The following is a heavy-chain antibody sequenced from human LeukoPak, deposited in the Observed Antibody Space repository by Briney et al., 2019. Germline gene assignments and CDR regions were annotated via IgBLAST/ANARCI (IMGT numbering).Heavy chain of an antibody. D-gene: IGHD3-3*01. V-gene: IGHV1-46*01. J-gene: IGHJ5*02. CDR3: ARQDFGVVIGNWFDP. Sequence: ASVKVSCKASGYTFTSYYMHWVRQAPGQGLEWMGIINPSGGSTSYAQKFQGRVTMTRDTSTSTVYVELSSLRSEDTAVYYCARQDFGVVIGNWFDPWGQGTLVTVSS. CDR1: GYTFTSYY. CDR2: INPSGGST.